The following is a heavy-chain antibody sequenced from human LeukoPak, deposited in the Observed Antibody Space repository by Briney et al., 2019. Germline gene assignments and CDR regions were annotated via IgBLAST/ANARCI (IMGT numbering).Heavy chain of an antibody. CDR2: INHSGST. V-gene: IGHV4-34*01. J-gene: IGHJ4*02. D-gene: IGHD3-10*01. Sequence: SETLSLTCAVYGGSFRGYYWSWIRQPPGKGLEWIGEINHSGSTNYNPSLKSRVTISLDTSKNQFSLNLNSVTAADTAVYYCARGASAGSIDYWGQGTLVTVSS. CDR3: ARGASAGSIDY. CDR1: GGSFRGYY.